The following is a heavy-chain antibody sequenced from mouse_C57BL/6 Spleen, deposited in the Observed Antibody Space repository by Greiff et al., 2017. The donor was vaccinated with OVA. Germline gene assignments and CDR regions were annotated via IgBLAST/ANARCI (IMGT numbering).Heavy chain of an antibody. J-gene: IGHJ2*01. Sequence: QVQLKESGPELVKPGASVKISCKASGYAFSSSWMNWVKQRPGKGLEWIGRIYPGDGDTNYNGKFKGKATLTADKSSSTAYMQLSSLTSEDSAVYFCASEDSSGYRVFDYWGQGTTLTVSS. V-gene: IGHV1-82*01. CDR2: IYPGDGDT. D-gene: IGHD3-2*02. CDR1: GYAFSSSW. CDR3: ASEDSSGYRVFDY.